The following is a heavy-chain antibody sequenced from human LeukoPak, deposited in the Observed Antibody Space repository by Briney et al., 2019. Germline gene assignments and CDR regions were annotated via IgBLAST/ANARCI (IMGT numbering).Heavy chain of an antibody. J-gene: IGHJ6*03. CDR2: INHSGST. V-gene: IGHV4-34*01. D-gene: IGHD6-6*01. CDR3: ARDRRAARPNYYYMDV. CDR1: GGSLSGYY. Sequence: SETLSLTCAVYGGSLSGYYWSWIRQPPGKGLEWIGEINHSGSTNYNPSLKSRVTISVDTSKNQFSLKLSSVTAADTAVYYCARDRRAARPNYYYMDVWGKGTTVTVSS.